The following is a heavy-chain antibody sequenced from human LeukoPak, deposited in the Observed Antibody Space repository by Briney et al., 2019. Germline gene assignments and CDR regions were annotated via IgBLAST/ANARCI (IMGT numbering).Heavy chain of an antibody. J-gene: IGHJ4*02. CDR2: INSDGTTR. Sequence: GGSLRLSCAASGFTFSRYWMFWVRQAPGKGPVWVSRINSDGTTRNYADSVKGRFAIFRDNTKNTVYLQMNSLRPEDTAIYYCARGHIDSEWLYFNSWGQGTLVTVSS. CDR3: ARGHIDSEWLYFNS. CDR1: GFTFSRYW. D-gene: IGHD2-21*01. V-gene: IGHV3-74*01.